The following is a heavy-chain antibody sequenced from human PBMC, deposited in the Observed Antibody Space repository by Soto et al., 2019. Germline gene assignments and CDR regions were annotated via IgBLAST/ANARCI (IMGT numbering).Heavy chain of an antibody. Sequence: QVQLVESGGGVVQPGRSLRLSCAWSGIPFSKYGMHWVRQAPGKGLVWVAIIWYDGSKKYYGDSVKGRFTISRDNSKDTLFLQMTSLRADDTSMYYCARLGGSGGDSIEHWGQGTLVTVSS. CDR2: IWYDGSKK. CDR3: ARLGGSGGDSIEH. CDR1: GIPFSKYG. D-gene: IGHD3-10*01. V-gene: IGHV3-33*01. J-gene: IGHJ4*02.